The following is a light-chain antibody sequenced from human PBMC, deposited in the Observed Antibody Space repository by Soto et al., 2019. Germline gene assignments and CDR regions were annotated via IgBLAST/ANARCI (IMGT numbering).Light chain of an antibody. J-gene: IGLJ1*01. Sequence: QSALTQPASVSGSPGQSITISCTGTSSDVGGYDYVSWYQLHPGKAPKRMVFEVSNRPSGVSYRFSGSKSGNTASLTISWLQAEDEADYFCSSYSISTAYLFGTGTKVTVL. CDR1: SSDVGGYDY. CDR3: SSYSISTAYL. CDR2: EVS. V-gene: IGLV2-14*01.